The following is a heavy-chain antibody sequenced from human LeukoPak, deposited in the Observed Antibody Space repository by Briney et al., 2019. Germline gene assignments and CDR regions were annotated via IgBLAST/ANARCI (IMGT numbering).Heavy chain of an antibody. V-gene: IGHV3-33*01. D-gene: IGHD4-11*01. CDR3: ARDRNTSWLDF. J-gene: IGHJ5*01. CDR2: IWYDGSNK. CDR1: GFTFRSHG. Sequence: PGGSLRLSCAASGFTFRSHGMHGVRQAPGKGLEWVAVIWYDGSNKYYADSVKGRFTISRDNSKNTLYLQMNSLRVEDTAVYYCARDRNTSWLDFWGQGTLVTVSS.